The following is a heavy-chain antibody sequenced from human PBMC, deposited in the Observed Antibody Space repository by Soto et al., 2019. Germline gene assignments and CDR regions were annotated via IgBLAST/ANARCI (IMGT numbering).Heavy chain of an antibody. J-gene: IGHJ5*02. D-gene: IGHD2-8*01. Sequence: SETLSLTGAVSGGSITSSDDYWAWIRRPPGKGLEWIGTMDYSGGTSYSPSLMSRVTISADKSKNQFSLRLSSVTAADTAIYYCSRRTPLYAPETSRFDTWGQRALVTVCS. V-gene: IGHV4-39*01. CDR3: SRRTPLYAPETSRFDT. CDR2: MDYSGGT. CDR1: GGSITSSDDY.